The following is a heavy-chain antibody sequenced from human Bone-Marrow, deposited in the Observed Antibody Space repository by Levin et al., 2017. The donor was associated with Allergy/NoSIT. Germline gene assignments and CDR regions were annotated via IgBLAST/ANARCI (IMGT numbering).Heavy chain of an antibody. V-gene: IGHV3-53*01. CDR2: MYSGGAI. CDR1: GFSVSSDY. Sequence: GESLKISCAVSGFSVSSDYMNWVRQAPGKGLEWVSVMYSGGAIDYADSVRGRFTVSRDNSKNTLYLQMNALRAEDTAVYYCARAKGYLEYFDSWGQGILVTVAA. CDR3: ARAKGYLEYFDS. D-gene: IGHD5-12*01. J-gene: IGHJ4*02.